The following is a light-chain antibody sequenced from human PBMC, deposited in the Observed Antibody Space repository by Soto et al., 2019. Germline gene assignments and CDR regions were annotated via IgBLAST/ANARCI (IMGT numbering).Light chain of an antibody. CDR2: GAS. CDR1: QSVSSSY. Sequence: EIVLTQSPGTLSLSPGERATLSCRASQSVSSSYLAWYQQKPGQAPRLLIYGASSMATGIPDRFSGSGSGTDFTLTISRLQPEDLAVYYCQQYGSSSYTFGLGTKLEIK. V-gene: IGKV3-20*01. CDR3: QQYGSSSYT. J-gene: IGKJ2*01.